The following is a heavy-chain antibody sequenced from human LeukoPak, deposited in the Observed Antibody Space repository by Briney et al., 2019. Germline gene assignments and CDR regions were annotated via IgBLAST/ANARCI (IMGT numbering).Heavy chain of an antibody. V-gene: IGHV1-2*06. J-gene: IGHJ5*02. CDR1: GYTFTGYY. CDR2: INPNSGGT. D-gene: IGHD3-10*01. CDR3: ARVLYPIGSGSYYP. Sequence: ASVKVSCKASGYTFTGYYMHWVRQAPGQGLEWMGRINPNSGGTNYAQKFQGRVTMTRDTSISTAYMELSRLRSDDTAVYYCARVLYPIGSGSYYPWGQGTLVTVSS.